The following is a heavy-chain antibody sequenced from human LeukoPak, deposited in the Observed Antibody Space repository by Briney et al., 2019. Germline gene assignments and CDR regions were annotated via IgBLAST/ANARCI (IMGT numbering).Heavy chain of an antibody. CDR1: GGSICSGSYY. CDR2: IYTSGRT. Sequence: TSETLSLTXTVSGGSICSGSYYWSWIRQPAGKGLEWIVRIYTSGRTNYNPSLKSRVTISVETSKNQFSLKLSSVTAADTAVYYCARANLRFLEWLLYESWFDPWGQGTLVTVSS. J-gene: IGHJ5*02. V-gene: IGHV4-61*02. D-gene: IGHD3-3*01. CDR3: ARANLRFLEWLLYESWFDP.